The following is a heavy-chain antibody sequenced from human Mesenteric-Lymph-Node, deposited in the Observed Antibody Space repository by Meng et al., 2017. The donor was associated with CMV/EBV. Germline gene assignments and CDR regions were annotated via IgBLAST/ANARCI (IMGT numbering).Heavy chain of an antibody. CDR2: ISGSGGST. Sequence: SRFTFTNYAMTWVRQAPGKGVEWVSAISGSGGSTYYADSVKGRFTIFRDNSKHTLYLQMNSLRAEDTAIYYCAKSDDFDWLLYGLDYWGQGTLVTVSS. CDR1: RFTFTNYA. D-gene: IGHD3-9*01. V-gene: IGHV3-23*01. J-gene: IGHJ4*02. CDR3: AKSDDFDWLLYGLDY.